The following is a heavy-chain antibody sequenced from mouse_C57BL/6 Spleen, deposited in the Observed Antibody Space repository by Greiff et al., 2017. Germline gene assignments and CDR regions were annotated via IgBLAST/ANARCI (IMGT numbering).Heavy chain of an antibody. Sequence: QVQLKESGPGLVAPSQSLSITCTASGFSLTSYGVHWVRQPPGQGLEWLVVIWRDGSTTYNSAHKSRLSISKDNCKSQVCLKRNSLEADDTAMCYCARHGGYWYFDVWGTGTTVTVSS. J-gene: IGHJ1*03. CDR1: GFSLTSYG. CDR2: IWRDGST. V-gene: IGHV2-6-1*01. CDR3: ARHGGYWYFDV.